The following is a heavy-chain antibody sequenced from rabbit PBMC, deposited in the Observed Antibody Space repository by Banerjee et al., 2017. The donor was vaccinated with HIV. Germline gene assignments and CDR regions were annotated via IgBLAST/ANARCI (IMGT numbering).Heavy chain of an antibody. D-gene: IGHD7-1*01. CDR3: GRSSNAGYAGYGYGSTL. Sequence: QEQLVESGGGLVQPGGSLKLSCKASAFDFSSGGVSWVRQAPGKGLEWIGYIDPVFGSTYYASWARGRLTISKTSSTTVTLQMTSLTAADTATYFCGRSSNAGYAGYGYGSTLWGPGTLVTVS. CDR2: IDPVFGST. V-gene: IGHV1S39*01. J-gene: IGHJ4*01. CDR1: AFDFSSGG.